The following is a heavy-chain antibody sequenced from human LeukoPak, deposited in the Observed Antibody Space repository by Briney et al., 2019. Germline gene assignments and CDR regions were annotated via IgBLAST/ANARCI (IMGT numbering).Heavy chain of an antibody. CDR1: GFTFSTYA. CDR3: ATRYSYGSYYFDY. V-gene: IGHV3-23*01. CDR2: ISGSGGTT. J-gene: IGHJ4*02. Sequence: GGSLRLSCAASGFTFSTYAMSWVRQAPGKGLEWVSAISGSGGTTHYAGSVKGRFTISRDNSKNTLYLQMNSLRVEDTAVYYCATRYSYGSYYFDYWGQGTLVTVSS. D-gene: IGHD5-18*01.